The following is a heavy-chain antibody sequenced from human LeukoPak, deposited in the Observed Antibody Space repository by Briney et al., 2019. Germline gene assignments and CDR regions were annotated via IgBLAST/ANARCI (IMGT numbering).Heavy chain of an antibody. J-gene: IGHJ6*02. CDR1: GYTFTSYY. CDR2: VNPSGGSA. V-gene: IGHV1-46*01. Sequence: ASVKVSCKASGYTFTSYYIHWVRQAPGQGLEWMGIVNPSGGSASYAQKFQGRVTMTRDTSTSTVYMELSSLRSEDTAVYYCARGVAVAGMAAYYGMDVWGQGTTVTVSS. CDR3: ARGVAVAGMAAYYGMDV. D-gene: IGHD6-19*01.